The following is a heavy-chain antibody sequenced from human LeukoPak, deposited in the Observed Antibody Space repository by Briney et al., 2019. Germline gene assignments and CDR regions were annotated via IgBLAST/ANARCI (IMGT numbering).Heavy chain of an antibody. J-gene: IGHJ4*02. CDR1: GYRFSGYW. V-gene: IGHV5-51*01. CDR3: VGSTGYSYYFDY. D-gene: IGHD3-9*01. Sequence: GESLKISCEASGYRFSGYWIGWVRQMPGEGLEWMGILYPGNSETRYSPSFQGQVTISADNSISTAYLQWSSLKASDTAMYYCVGSTGYSYYFDYWGQGTLLTVSS. CDR2: LYPGNSET.